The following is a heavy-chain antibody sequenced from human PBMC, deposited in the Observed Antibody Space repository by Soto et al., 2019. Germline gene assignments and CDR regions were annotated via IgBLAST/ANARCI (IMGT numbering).Heavy chain of an antibody. CDR1: VYSLTSYW. J-gene: IGHJ6*02. CDR2: IYPGDSGDSET. D-gene: IGHD5-18*01. CDR3: AADTARTYYYYGMDV. V-gene: IGHV5-51*01. Sequence: PGESLKISCKGSVYSLTSYWIGWVRQMPGKGLEWMGIIYPGDSGDSETKYSPSFQGQVTISVDKSISTAYLQWSSLKASDTAMYYCAADTARTYYYYGMDVWGQGTTVTVSS.